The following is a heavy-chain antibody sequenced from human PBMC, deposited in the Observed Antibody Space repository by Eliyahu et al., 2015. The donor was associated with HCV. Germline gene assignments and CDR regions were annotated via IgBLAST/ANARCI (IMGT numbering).Heavy chain of an antibody. J-gene: IGHJ5*02. CDR2: INPKNGDT. CDR3: AKGLAGNGRENWFDP. CDR1: GYTFSDDY. V-gene: IGHV1-2*02. Sequence: QVQLVQSGAEVKKPGASLKVSCKASGYTFSDDYIHWVRQAPGQGLEWMGWINPKNGDTLYSQKFQGRVTMTRDTSISTAYMELSRLTSDDTAVYYCAKGLAGNGRENWFDPWGQGTLVTVSS. D-gene: IGHD1-1*01.